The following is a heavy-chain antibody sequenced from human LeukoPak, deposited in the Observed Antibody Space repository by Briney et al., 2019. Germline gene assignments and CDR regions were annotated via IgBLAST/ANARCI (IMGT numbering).Heavy chain of an antibody. CDR3: ASGYCSGGSCYRY. D-gene: IGHD2-15*01. J-gene: IGHJ4*02. Sequence: PSETLSLTCTVSGGSISSSSYYWGWIRQPPGKGLEWIGSIYYSGSTYYNPSLKSRVTIPVDTSKNQFSLKLSSVTAADTAVYYCASGYCSGGSCYRYWGQGTLVTVSS. CDR1: GGSISSSSYY. V-gene: IGHV4-39*07. CDR2: IYYSGST.